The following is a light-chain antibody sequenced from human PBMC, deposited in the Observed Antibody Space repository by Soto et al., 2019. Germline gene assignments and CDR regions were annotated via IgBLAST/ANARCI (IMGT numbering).Light chain of an antibody. J-gene: IGKJ4*01. CDR2: GAS. CDR1: QTISNN. CDR3: QQYYNWPPLT. Sequence: EIVMTQSPATLSLSPGDRATLSCRASQTISNNLAWYHQRPGQPPRLLIYGASTRAPSVPARFSGSASGTEFTPTISSLESEDVGVYYCQQYYNWPPLTFGGGTRVEIK. V-gene: IGKV3-15*01.